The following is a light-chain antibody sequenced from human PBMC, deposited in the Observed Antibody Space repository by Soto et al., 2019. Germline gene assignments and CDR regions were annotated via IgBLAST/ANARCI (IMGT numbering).Light chain of an antibody. CDR3: QQRSNWTLT. Sequence: EIVLTQSPGTLSLSPGERATLSCRASQSVRSYLAWYQQKPGQAPRLLIYDASNRETGIPARFSGSGAGTECTRTISSLEPEDFAVDYCQQRSNWTLTFGGGTKVDIK. CDR2: DAS. V-gene: IGKV3-11*01. CDR1: QSVRSY. J-gene: IGKJ4*01.